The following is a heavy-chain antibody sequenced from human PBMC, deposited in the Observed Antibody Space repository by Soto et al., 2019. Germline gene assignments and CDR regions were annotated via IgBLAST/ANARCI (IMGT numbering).Heavy chain of an antibody. CDR3: ARLMEHDYIWGSDRSMGPFDY. D-gene: IGHD3-16*02. V-gene: IGHV4-39*01. J-gene: IGHJ4*02. Sequence: KASETLSLTCTFSGGSISGSSYYWGWIRQPPGKGLEWIGSIYYSGSTYYNPSLKSRVTISVDTSKNQFSLKLSSVTAADTAVYYCARLMEHDYIWGSDRSMGPFDYWGQGTLVTVSS. CDR1: GGSISGSSYY. CDR2: IYYSGST.